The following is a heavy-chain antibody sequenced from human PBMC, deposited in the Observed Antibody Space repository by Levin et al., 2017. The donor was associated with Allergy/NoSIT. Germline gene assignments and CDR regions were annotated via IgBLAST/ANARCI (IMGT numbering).Heavy chain of an antibody. CDR2: ISSSGSTI. Sequence: PGGSLRLSCAASGFTFSDYYMSWIRQAPGKGLEWVSYISSSGSTIYYADSVKGRFTISRDNAKNSLYLQMNSLRAEDTAVYYCARLLYCGGDCTSAFDIWGQGTMVTVSS. CDR1: GFTFSDYY. J-gene: IGHJ3*02. CDR3: ARLLYCGGDCTSAFDI. V-gene: IGHV3-11*01. D-gene: IGHD2-21*02.